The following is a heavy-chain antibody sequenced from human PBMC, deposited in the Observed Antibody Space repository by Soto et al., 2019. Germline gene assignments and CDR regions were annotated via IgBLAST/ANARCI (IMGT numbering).Heavy chain of an antibody. D-gene: IGHD3-10*01. CDR1: GGTFSSYA. V-gene: IGHV1-69*13. CDR3: ASEASGRITRVRGRQFDP. CDR2: IIPIFGTA. J-gene: IGHJ5*02. Sequence: SVKVSCKASGGTFSSYAISWVRQAPGQGLEWMGGIIPIFGTANYAQKFQGRVTITADESTSTAYMELSSLRSEDTAVYYCASEASGRITRVRGRQFDPWGQGTLVTVS.